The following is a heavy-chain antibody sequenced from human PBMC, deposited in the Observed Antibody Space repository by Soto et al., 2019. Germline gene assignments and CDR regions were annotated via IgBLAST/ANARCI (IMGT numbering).Heavy chain of an antibody. CDR2: IYYSGNT. Sequence: SETLSLTCTVSGGSISSGDYYWSWIRQPPGKGLEWIGYIYYSGNTNYNPSLKSRVIISVDTSKNLFSLKLTSVTAADTAVYYCARIPVDTSMIYWLDPWGQGTLVTVSS. CDR1: GGSISSGDYY. V-gene: IGHV4-61*08. J-gene: IGHJ5*02. D-gene: IGHD5-18*01. CDR3: ARIPVDTSMIYWLDP.